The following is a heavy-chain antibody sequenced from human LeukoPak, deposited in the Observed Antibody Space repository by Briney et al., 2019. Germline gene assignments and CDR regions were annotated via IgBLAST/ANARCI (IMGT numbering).Heavy chain of an antibody. CDR2: IRFDASDK. CDR3: AKDLDCSGGTCHKTVDY. V-gene: IGHV3-30*02. Sequence: HPGGSLRLSCAASGFTFSAFGMHWVRQAPGKGPEWVAFIRFDASDKFYADSVKGRFTISRDNSKNTLHLQMNSLSSEDTAVYYCAKDLDCSGGTCHKTVDYGGRGTLVTVSS. J-gene: IGHJ4*02. CDR1: GFTFSAFG. D-gene: IGHD2-15*01.